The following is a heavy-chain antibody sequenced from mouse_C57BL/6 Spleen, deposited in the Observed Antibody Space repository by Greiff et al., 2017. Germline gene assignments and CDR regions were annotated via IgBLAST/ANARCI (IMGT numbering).Heavy chain of an antibody. Sequence: QVTLKVSGAELAKPGASVKLSCKASGYTFTSYWMHWVKQRPGQGLEWIGYINPSSGYTKYNQKFKGKATLTADKSSSTAYMQLSSLTYEDSAVYYCARSRNCYSAWFAYWGQGTLVTVSA. CDR3: ARSRNCYSAWFAY. CDR1: GYTFTSYW. V-gene: IGHV1-7*01. J-gene: IGHJ3*01. CDR2: INPSSGYT. D-gene: IGHD2-12*01.